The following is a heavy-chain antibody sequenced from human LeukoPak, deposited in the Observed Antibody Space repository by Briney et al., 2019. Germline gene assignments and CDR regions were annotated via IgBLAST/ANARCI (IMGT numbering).Heavy chain of an antibody. Sequence: GGSLRLSCAASGFTFSSYSMNWVRQAPGKGLEWVSSISSSSSYIYYADSVKGRFTISRDNAKNSLYLQLNSLRAEDTAVYYCARGTYGGLFDYWGQGTLVTVSS. J-gene: IGHJ4*02. CDR3: ARGTYGGLFDY. CDR1: GFTFSSYS. CDR2: ISSSSSYI. V-gene: IGHV3-21*01. D-gene: IGHD4-23*01.